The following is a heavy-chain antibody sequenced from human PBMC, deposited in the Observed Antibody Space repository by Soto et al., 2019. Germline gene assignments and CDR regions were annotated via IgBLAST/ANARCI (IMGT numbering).Heavy chain of an antibody. CDR2: ISSTTNYI. J-gene: IGHJ4*02. CDR3: ARESEDLTSTFDY. Sequence: GGSLRLSCSASGFTFTRYSMNWVRQAPGQGLEWVSSISSTTNYIYYADSMKGRFTVSRDNAKNSVYLEMNSLSAEDTALYYCARESEDLTSTFDYWGQGTLVTVSS. CDR1: GFTFTRYS. V-gene: IGHV3-21*01.